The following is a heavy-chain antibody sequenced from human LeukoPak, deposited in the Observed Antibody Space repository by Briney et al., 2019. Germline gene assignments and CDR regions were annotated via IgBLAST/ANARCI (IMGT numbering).Heavy chain of an antibody. V-gene: IGHV3-21*01. CDR1: GFTFSSYS. Sequence: GGSLRLSCAASGFTFSSYSMNWVRQAPGKELEWVSSISSSSSYIYYADSVKGRFTISRDNAKNSLYLQMNSLRAEDTAVYYCARSRKSENWFDPWGQGTWSPSPQ. D-gene: IGHD1-14*01. J-gene: IGHJ5*02. CDR2: ISSSSSYI. CDR3: ARSRKSENWFDP.